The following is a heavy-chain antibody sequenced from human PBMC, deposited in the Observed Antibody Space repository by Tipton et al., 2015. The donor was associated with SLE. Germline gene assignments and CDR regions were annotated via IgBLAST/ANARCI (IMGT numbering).Heavy chain of an antibody. CDR1: GGSLSGQY. J-gene: IGHJ4*02. Sequence: TLSLTCAVYGGSLSGQYWIWIRQSPGKGLEWIGEINHRGSANYNPSLKSRVTISADTSKSQFSLKLSSVTAADTAVYYCARGQGYPYFDYWGQGTLVTVPS. CDR2: INHRGSA. V-gene: IGHV4-34*01. D-gene: IGHD5-12*01. CDR3: ARGQGYPYFDY.